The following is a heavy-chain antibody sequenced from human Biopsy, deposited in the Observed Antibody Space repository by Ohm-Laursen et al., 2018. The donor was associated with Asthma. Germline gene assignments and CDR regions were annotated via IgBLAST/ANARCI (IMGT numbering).Heavy chain of an antibody. V-gene: IGHV3-30*07. CDR2: ISKDASTQ. CDR1: GFSFSNFA. J-gene: IGHJ3*02. CDR3: AKVYDYAYHYDAFDI. D-gene: IGHD4-17*01. Sequence: SPRLSCSASGFSFSNFAIHWVRQAPGKGLEWVGVISKDASTQDYADSVKGRFTMARDNSKNTLDLQMNSLRAEDTAVYYCAKVYDYAYHYDAFDIWGQGTMVTVSS.